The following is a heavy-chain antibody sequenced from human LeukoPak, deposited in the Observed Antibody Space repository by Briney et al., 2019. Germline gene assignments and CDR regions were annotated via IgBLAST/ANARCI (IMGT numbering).Heavy chain of an antibody. CDR3: ARSYGDYINFDY. Sequence: SETLSLTCNISGGSISSYYWNWIRQPPGKGLEWIGYIYYSGSTNCNPSLKSRVTTSVDTSKNQFSLNLTSVTAADTAMYYCARSYGDYINFDYWGQGILVTVSS. J-gene: IGHJ4*02. CDR2: IYYSGST. D-gene: IGHD4-17*01. V-gene: IGHV4-59*01. CDR1: GGSISSYY.